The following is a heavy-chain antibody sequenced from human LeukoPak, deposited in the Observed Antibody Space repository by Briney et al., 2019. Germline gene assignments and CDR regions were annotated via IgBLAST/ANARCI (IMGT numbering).Heavy chain of an antibody. D-gene: IGHD6-13*01. J-gene: IGHJ4*02. CDR2: IYYSGST. V-gene: IGHV4-59*01. CDR3: AGGAAADDY. CDR1: GGSISSYY. Sequence: SETLSLTCNIPGGSISSYYWSWIRQPPGKGLEWIGYIYYSGSTNYNPSLKSRVTISVDTSKNQFSLKLSSVTAADTAVYYCAGGAAADDYWGQGTLVTVSS.